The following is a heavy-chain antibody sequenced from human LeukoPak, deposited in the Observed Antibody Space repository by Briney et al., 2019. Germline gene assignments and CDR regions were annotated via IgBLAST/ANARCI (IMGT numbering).Heavy chain of an antibody. J-gene: IGHJ3*02. CDR2: FSVYNGNT. Sequence: ASVKVSCKASGGTFTNYDIIWVRQAPGQGLEWMGWFSVYNGNTNYAQKVQGRVTMTTDTSTNTAYMEPRSLRSDDTAVYYCARGRGGRGGWSGGYDAFDIWGQGTMVTVSS. CDR1: GGTFTNYD. D-gene: IGHD6-19*01. CDR3: ARGRGGRGGWSGGYDAFDI. V-gene: IGHV1-18*01.